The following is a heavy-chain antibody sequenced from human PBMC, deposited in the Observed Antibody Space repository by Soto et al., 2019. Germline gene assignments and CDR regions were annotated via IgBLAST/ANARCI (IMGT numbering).Heavy chain of an antibody. V-gene: IGHV1-3*01. CDR2: INAGNGNT. D-gene: IGHD2-2*01. CDR3: ARADTSFGMDV. Sequence: ASVQVSCKASGYTFTSYAMHWVRQAPGQRLEWMGWINAGNGNTKYSKKFQGRVTITRDTSASTAYMELSSLRSEDTAVYYCARADTSFGMDVWGQGTTVTVSS. J-gene: IGHJ6*02. CDR1: GYTFTSYA.